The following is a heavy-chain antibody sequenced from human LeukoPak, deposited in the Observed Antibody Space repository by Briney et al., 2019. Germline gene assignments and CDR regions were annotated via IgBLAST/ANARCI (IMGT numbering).Heavy chain of an antibody. CDR1: VGTFSSYA. CDR3: ARREGYYEPNYYYMDV. V-gene: IGHV1-69*05. Sequence: SVKVSRKASVGTFSSYAISWVRQAPGQGLEWMGGLIPIFGTANYAQKFQGRVTITTDESTSTAYMELSSLRSEDTAVYYCARREGYYEPNYYYMDVWGKGTTVTVSS. CDR2: LIPIFGTA. D-gene: IGHD1-26*01. J-gene: IGHJ6*03.